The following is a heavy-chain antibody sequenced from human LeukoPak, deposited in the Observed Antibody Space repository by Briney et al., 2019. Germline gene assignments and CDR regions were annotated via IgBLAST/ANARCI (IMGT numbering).Heavy chain of an antibody. J-gene: IGHJ6*03. D-gene: IGHD6-19*01. V-gene: IGHV3-23*01. CDR2: ISGSGGST. CDR3: AKEGVAVAGFDYYYYMDV. Sequence: PGGSLRLSCAASGFTFSSYAMHWVRQAPGKGLEWVSGISGSGGSTYYADSVKGRFTISRDNSKNTLYLQMNSLRAEDTAVYYCAKEGVAVAGFDYYYYMDVWGKGTTVTVSS. CDR1: GFTFSSYA.